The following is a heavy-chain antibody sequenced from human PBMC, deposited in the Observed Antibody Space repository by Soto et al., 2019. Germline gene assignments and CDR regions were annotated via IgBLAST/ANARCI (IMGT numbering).Heavy chain of an antibody. CDR1: GYAFTGYY. CDR3: ATRYSYVHF. CDR2: INKNSCAT. Sequence: GAVKDSCKSSGYAFTGYYLHWVRQNHGQGLQWMGWINKNSCATNYAKKFQRRVTMTRDTSFRTAYMELSSLGSEDTAVYYGATRYSYVHFWGQGTLVTVSS. V-gene: IGHV1-2*02. D-gene: IGHD5-18*01. J-gene: IGHJ4*02.